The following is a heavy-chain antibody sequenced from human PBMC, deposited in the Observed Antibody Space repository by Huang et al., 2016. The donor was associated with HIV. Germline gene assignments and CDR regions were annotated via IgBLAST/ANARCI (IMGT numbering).Heavy chain of an antibody. CDR1: GFTFRSYA. CDR2: ISYDGSNK. V-gene: IGHV3-30-3*01. J-gene: IGHJ6*03. D-gene: IGHD1-26*01. CDR3: ARQVGALSYYYYYYMDV. Sequence: QVQLVESGGGVVQPGRSLRLSCAASGFTFRSYAMHWVRQAPGKGLEWVAVISYDGSNKYYADSVKGRFTISRDNSKNTLYLEMNSLRADDTAVYHCARQVGALSYYYYYYMDVWGKGITVTVSS.